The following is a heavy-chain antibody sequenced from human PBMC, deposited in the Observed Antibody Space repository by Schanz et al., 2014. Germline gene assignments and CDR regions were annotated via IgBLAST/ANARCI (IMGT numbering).Heavy chain of an antibody. J-gene: IGHJ4*02. D-gene: IGHD2-2*01. CDR3: ARESSNDIVLVPGAVFDH. Sequence: VQVVESGGGVVQPGRSLRLSCAASGFTFSSYALHWVRQAPGKGLEWVAFVPFDGSQKFYADSVKGRFTISRDNSKNTVYLQMNSLRPGDTAVYYCARESSNDIVLVPGAVFDHWGQGTLVTVSS. CDR2: VPFDGSQK. CDR1: GFTFSSYA. V-gene: IGHV3-30*04.